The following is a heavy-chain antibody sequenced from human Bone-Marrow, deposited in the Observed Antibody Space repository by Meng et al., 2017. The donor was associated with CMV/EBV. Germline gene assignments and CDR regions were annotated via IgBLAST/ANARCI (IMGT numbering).Heavy chain of an antibody. CDR2: INHSGST. CDR1: GGSFSGYY. Sequence: SETLSLTCAVYGGSFSGYYWSWIRQPPGKGLEWIGEINHSGSTNYNPSLKSRVTISVDTSKNQFSLKLSSVTAADTAVYYCARSRLWFGELLPLGYWGQGILVAVSS. CDR3: ARSRLWFGELLPLGY. D-gene: IGHD3-10*01. V-gene: IGHV4-34*01. J-gene: IGHJ4*02.